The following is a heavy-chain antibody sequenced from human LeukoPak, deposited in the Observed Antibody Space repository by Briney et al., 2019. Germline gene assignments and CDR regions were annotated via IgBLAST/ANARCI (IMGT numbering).Heavy chain of an antibody. D-gene: IGHD6-13*01. Sequence: GGSLRLSCAASGFTFSSYAMNWVRQAPGKGLEWVSAISGGGGSTYYADSVKGRFTISRDNSKNTLYLQMNSLRAEDTAIYYCAKARYSSPYHYGMDVWGQGTTVTVSS. CDR3: AKARYSSPYHYGMDV. V-gene: IGHV3-23*01. CDR1: GFTFSSYA. CDR2: ISGGGGST. J-gene: IGHJ6*02.